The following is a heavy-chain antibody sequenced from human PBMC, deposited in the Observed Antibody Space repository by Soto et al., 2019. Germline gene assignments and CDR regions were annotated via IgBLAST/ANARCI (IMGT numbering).Heavy chain of an antibody. D-gene: IGHD3-10*01. CDR2: INYSGST. CDR1: GGSISSSSCF. J-gene: IGHJ6*02. Sequence: SETMSLTCTVSGGSISSSSCFWGRNRQPPGKGLEWIGKINYSGSTYYNPSLKSRVTVSVDTSKNQFSLKLSSVTAADTAVYYCARVSGIYYYGMDVWGQGTTVTVSS. V-gene: IGHV4-39*01. CDR3: ARVSGIYYYGMDV.